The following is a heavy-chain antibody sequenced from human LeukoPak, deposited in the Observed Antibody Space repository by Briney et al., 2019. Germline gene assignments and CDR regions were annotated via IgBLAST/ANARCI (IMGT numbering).Heavy chain of an antibody. J-gene: IGHJ4*02. Sequence: GGSLRLSCAASGFTFTNYWMHWVRQAPGKGLEWVAVISYDGSNKYYADSVKGRFTISRDNSKNTLYLQMNSLRAEDTAVYYCARDVRSIAVAGTPFDYWGQGTLVTVSS. CDR1: GFTFTNYW. V-gene: IGHV3-30-3*01. CDR3: ARDVRSIAVAGTPFDY. CDR2: ISYDGSNK. D-gene: IGHD6-19*01.